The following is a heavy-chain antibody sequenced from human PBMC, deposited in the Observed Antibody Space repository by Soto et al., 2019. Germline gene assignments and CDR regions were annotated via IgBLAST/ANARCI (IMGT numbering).Heavy chain of an antibody. Sequence: QVQLVQSGAEVKKPGSSVKVSCKTSGGTFSNYAISWVRQAPGKGLEWMGGIIPMFGTANYAQKFQGRVTITAEESTSTAYMELSSLRSEDTAVYYCARSRANYYDSRGYYYSTFDYWGQGTLVTVSS. CDR2: IIPMFGTA. D-gene: IGHD3-22*01. J-gene: IGHJ4*02. CDR3: ARSRANYYDSRGYYYSTFDY. CDR1: GGTFSNYA. V-gene: IGHV1-69*12.